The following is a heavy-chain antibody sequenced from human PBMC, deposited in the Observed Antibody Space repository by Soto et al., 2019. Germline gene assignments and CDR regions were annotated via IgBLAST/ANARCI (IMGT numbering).Heavy chain of an antibody. J-gene: IGHJ3*01. Sequence: QVQLQESGPGLVKPSGTLSLTCAVSGDSISSSKWWTWVRQPPGKGLEWIGDTLHSGSTNYNPSLKSRIIISVDKSKNQFSLKLTSVTAADTAVYYCANSPGWYRQDVWGQGTLVIVSP. CDR3: ANSPGWYRQDV. V-gene: IGHV4-4*02. CDR1: GDSISSSKW. CDR2: TLHSGST. D-gene: IGHD6-19*01.